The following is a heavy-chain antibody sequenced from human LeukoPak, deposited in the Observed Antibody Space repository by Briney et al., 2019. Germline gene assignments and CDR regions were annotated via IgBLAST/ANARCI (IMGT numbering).Heavy chain of an antibody. D-gene: IGHD6-19*01. CDR2: IYYSGST. V-gene: IGHV4-59*01. CDR3: TSSSGWYGNPDY. J-gene: IGHJ4*02. Sequence: SETLSLTCTVSGGSISNYYWSWIPQPPGKGLEWIGYIYYSGSTNYNPSLKSRVTISVDTSKNQFSLKLSSVTAADTAVYYCTSSSGWYGNPDYWGQGTLVTVSS. CDR1: GGSISNYY.